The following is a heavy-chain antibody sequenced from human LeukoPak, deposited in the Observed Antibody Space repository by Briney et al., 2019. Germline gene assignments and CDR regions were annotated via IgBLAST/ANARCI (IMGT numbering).Heavy chain of an antibody. D-gene: IGHD6-19*01. CDR1: GFPFNNYW. Sequence: GESLKLSCAASGFPFNNYWIHWVRQAPGKGLMWVSSINTDGRTTRYAASVQGRFTISRDNAKNTLSLQMNSLRDDGTAVYYCARAGASGWYAAGWFDPWGQGTLVTVSS. V-gene: IGHV3-74*01. CDR2: INTDGRTT. J-gene: IGHJ5*02. CDR3: ARAGASGWYAAGWFDP.